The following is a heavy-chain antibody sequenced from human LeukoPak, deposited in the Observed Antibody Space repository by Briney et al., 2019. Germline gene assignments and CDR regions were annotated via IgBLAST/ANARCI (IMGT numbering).Heavy chain of an antibody. CDR2: IYYSGST. CDR3: ARDAPGGDYYYMDV. D-gene: IGHD4-17*01. CDR1: GGSISSGDYY. Sequence: SETLSLTCTVSGGSISSGDYYWSWIRQPPGKGLEWIGYIYYSGSTYYNPSLKSRVTISVDTSKNQLSLKLSSVTAADTAVYYCARDAPGGDYYYMDVWGKGTTVTVSS. J-gene: IGHJ6*03. V-gene: IGHV4-30-4*08.